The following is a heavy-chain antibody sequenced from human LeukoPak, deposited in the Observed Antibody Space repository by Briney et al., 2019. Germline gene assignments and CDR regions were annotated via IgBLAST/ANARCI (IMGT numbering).Heavy chain of an antibody. CDR3: ARGTPDGYNINWFDP. Sequence: EASVKVSCKASGYTFTSFGFSWVRQAPGQGLEWMGWSSVYNGNTNYTQKFQGRVTITADESTSTAYMELSSLRSEDTTVYYCARGTPDGYNINWFDPWGQGTLVTVSS. V-gene: IGHV1-18*01. D-gene: IGHD5-24*01. CDR2: SSVYNGNT. J-gene: IGHJ5*02. CDR1: GYTFTSFG.